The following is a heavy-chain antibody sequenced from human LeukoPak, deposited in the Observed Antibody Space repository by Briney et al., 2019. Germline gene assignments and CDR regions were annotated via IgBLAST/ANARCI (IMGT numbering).Heavy chain of an antibody. V-gene: IGHV3-21*01. J-gene: IGHJ4*02. D-gene: IGHD4-17*01. CDR2: ISSSSSNI. Sequence: GGSLRLSCAASGFTFSSYSINWVRQAPGKGLEWVSSISSSSSNIYYADSVKGRFTISRDNAKNSLYLQMNSMRAEDTAVYYWAISSDYGDYRTVDYWGQGTLVTVSS. CDR1: GFTFSSYS. CDR3: AISSDYGDYRTVDY.